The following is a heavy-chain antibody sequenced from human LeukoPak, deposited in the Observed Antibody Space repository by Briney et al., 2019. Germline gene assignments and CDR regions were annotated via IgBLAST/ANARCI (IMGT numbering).Heavy chain of an antibody. D-gene: IGHD6-13*01. Sequence: PSETLSLTCTVSGGSISSYYWSWLRQPPGKGLEWIGYIYYSGSTNYNPSLKSRVTISVDTSKNQFSLKLSSVTAADTAVYYCARAAGTKVFDYWGQGTLVTVSS. CDR3: ARAAGTKVFDY. J-gene: IGHJ4*02. CDR2: IYYSGST. V-gene: IGHV4-59*01. CDR1: GGSISSYY.